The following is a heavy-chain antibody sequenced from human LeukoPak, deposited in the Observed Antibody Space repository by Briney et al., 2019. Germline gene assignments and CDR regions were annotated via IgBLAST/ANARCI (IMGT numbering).Heavy chain of an antibody. CDR1: TGSISTTNCF. CDR2: RNYSDNI. D-gene: IGHD6-13*01. J-gene: IGHJ4*02. Sequence: SLTSCASTGSISTTNCFCSCMRQPREKVLGVLSSRNYSDNIYYHPSLKSRVTTFRDTPKNYLSLQMSTVTAADTAVYYCASYMVAAGTKYYFDHWGQGTLVTVSS. V-gene: IGHV4-39*02. CDR3: ASYMVAAGTKYYFDH.